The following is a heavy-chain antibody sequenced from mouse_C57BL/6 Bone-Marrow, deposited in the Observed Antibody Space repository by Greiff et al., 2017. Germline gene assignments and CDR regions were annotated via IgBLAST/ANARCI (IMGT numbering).Heavy chain of an antibody. J-gene: IGHJ4*01. D-gene: IGHD2-1*01. Sequence: EVNLVESGGGLVKPGGSLKLSCAASGFTFSSYAMSWVRQTPEKRLEWVATISDGGSYTYYPDNVKGRFTISRDNAKNNLYLQMSHLKAEATAMYYCARVQGDRDGTAGGFYAMDYWGQGTSVTVSS. V-gene: IGHV5-4*03. CDR1: GFTFSSYA. CDR3: ARVQGDRDGTAGGFYAMDY. CDR2: ISDGGSYT.